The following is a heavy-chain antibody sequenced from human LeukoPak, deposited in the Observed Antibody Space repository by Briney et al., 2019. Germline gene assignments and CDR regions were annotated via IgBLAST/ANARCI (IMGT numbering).Heavy chain of an antibody. CDR3: ARDRGPPITIIVVVIKGAYYYGMDV. V-gene: IGHV1-18*01. Sequence: ASVKVSCKASGYTFTSYGISWVRQAPGQGLEWMGWISAYNGNTNYAQKLQGRVTMTTDTSTSTAYMELRSLRSDDTAVYYCARDRGPPITIIVVVIKGAYYYGMDVWGQGTTVTVSS. J-gene: IGHJ6*02. CDR1: GYTFTSYG. CDR2: ISAYNGNT. D-gene: IGHD3-22*01.